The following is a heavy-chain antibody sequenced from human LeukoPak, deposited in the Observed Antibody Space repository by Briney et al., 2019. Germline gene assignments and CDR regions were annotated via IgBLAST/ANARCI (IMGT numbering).Heavy chain of an antibody. V-gene: IGHV4-34*01. CDR2: INDSGST. CDR1: GGSFSNYY. J-gene: IGHJ4*02. CDR3: ARVQDYDSNGYYVGY. D-gene: IGHD3-22*01. Sequence: SETLSLTCADYGGSFSNYYWTWIRQPPGKGLEWIGEINDSGSTNYNPSLKSPVTISVDTSKNQFSLKVNSVTAADTAVYYCARVQDYDSNGYYVGYWGRGTLVTVSS.